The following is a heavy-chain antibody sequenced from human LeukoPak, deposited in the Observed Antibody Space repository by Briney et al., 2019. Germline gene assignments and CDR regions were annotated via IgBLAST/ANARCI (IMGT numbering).Heavy chain of an antibody. V-gene: IGHV3-7*01. D-gene: IGHD2-15*01. Sequence: GGSLRLSCAASGFTFSSYYMSWVRQAPGKGLEWVANIKQDGSDKYYLDSVKGRFTISRDNAKNSLYLQMNSLRAEDTAVYYCAKEAVDCSGGSCWDDASDIWGQGTMVTVSS. CDR2: IKQDGSDK. CDR1: GFTFSSYY. CDR3: AKEAVDCSGGSCWDDASDI. J-gene: IGHJ3*02.